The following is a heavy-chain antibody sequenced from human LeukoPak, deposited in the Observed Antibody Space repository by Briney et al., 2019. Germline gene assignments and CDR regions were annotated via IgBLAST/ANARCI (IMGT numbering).Heavy chain of an antibody. CDR1: GLTFSAYG. Sequence: GGSLRLSCAASGLTFSAYGMHWVRQAPGKGLEWVAVIWSDATNKYYAESVRGRFTISRDNSKNTLYLQMNTLIIEDTAVYYCASAAGAFDNWGQGTMITVSS. J-gene: IGHJ3*02. D-gene: IGHD6-13*01. CDR2: IWSDATNK. CDR3: ASAAGAFDN. V-gene: IGHV3-33*01.